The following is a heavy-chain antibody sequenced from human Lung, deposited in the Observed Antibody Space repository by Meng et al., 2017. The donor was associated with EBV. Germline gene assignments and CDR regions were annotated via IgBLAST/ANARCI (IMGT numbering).Heavy chain of an antibody. V-gene: IGHV4-4*02. J-gene: IGHJ4*02. Sequence: QLQLQESGQGLVKPSGTLSRHSAVSGGPISSSNWWSWVRQPPGKGLEWIGEIYHSGSTNYNPSLKSRVTISVDKSKNQFSLKLSSVTAADTAVYYCARGKLSGYRYFDYWGQGTLVTVSS. CDR2: IYHSGST. CDR3: ARGKLSGYRYFDY. CDR1: GGPISSSNW. D-gene: IGHD3-3*01.